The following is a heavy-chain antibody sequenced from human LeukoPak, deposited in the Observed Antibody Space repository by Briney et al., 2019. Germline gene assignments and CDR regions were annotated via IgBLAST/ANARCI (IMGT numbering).Heavy chain of an antibody. Sequence: SETLSLTCTVSGGSISSSSYYWGWIRQPPGKGLEWIGSIYYSGSTYYNPSLKSRVTISVDTSKNQFSLKLSSVTAADTAVYYCARGSSSPTYYYYYYMDVWGKGTTVTVSS. CDR1: GGSISSSSYY. CDR3: ARGSSSPTYYYYYYMDV. CDR2: IYYSGST. D-gene: IGHD2-2*01. J-gene: IGHJ6*03. V-gene: IGHV4-39*07.